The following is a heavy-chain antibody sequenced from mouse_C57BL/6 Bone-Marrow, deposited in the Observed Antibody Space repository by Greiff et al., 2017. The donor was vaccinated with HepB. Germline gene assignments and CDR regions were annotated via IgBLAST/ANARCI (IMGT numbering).Heavy chain of an antibody. J-gene: IGHJ3*01. CDR3: VRPRGPAWFAY. Sequence: VQLKESGGGLVQPKGSLKLSCAASGFSFNTYAMNWVRQAPGKGLEWVARIRSKSNNYATYYADSVKDRFTISRDDSESMLYLQMNNLKTEDTAMYYCVRPRGPAWFAYWGQGTLVTVSA. CDR2: IRSKSNNYAT. V-gene: IGHV10-1*01. CDR1: GFSFNTYA.